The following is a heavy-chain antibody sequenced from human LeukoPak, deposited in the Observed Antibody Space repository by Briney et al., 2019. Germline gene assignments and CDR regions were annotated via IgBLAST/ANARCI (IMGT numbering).Heavy chain of an antibody. V-gene: IGHV3-21*01. Sequence: PGGSLRLSCAASGSTFSSYSMNWVRQAPEKGLEWVSSISSSSSYIYYADSVKGRFTISRDNAKNSLYLQMNSLRAEDTAVYYCASSHSGYDPDAFDIWGQGTMVTVSS. CDR2: ISSSSSYI. D-gene: IGHD5-12*01. CDR3: ASSHSGYDPDAFDI. CDR1: GSTFSSYS. J-gene: IGHJ3*02.